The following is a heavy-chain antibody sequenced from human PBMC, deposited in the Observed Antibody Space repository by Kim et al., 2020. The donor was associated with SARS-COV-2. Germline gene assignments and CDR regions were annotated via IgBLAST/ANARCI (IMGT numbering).Heavy chain of an antibody. V-gene: IGHV3-73*01. Sequence: GGSLRLSCAASGFTFSGSAMHWVRQASGKGLEWVGRIRSKANSYATAYAASVKGRFTISRDDSKNTAYLQMNSLKTEDTAVYYCTRPEIVGANDYWGQGTLVTVSS. J-gene: IGHJ4*02. CDR1: GFTFSGSA. CDR2: IRSKANSYAT. CDR3: TRPEIVGANDY. D-gene: IGHD1-26*01.